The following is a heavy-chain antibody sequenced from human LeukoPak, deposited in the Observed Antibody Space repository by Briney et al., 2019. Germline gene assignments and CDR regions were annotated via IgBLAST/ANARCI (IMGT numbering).Heavy chain of an antibody. CDR3: ARDWVGASSPLDY. Sequence: GSLRLSCAASGFTFSDYYMSWIRQAPGKGLEWVSYISLTSSHIKYADSVKDRFTISRDNAKNSLYLQMNSLRAEDTAVYYCARDWVGASSPLDYWGQGTLVTVSS. CDR2: ISLTSSHI. D-gene: IGHD1-26*01. V-gene: IGHV3-11*05. CDR1: GFTFSDYY. J-gene: IGHJ4*02.